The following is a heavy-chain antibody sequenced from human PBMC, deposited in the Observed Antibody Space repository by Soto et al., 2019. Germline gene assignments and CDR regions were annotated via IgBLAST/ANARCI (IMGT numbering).Heavy chain of an antibody. CDR2: VYNSGST. J-gene: IGHJ5*01. CDR1: GGSISNYY. Sequence: SETLSLTCTVSGGSISNYYWSWIRQPPGKGLEWMGYVYNSGSTNYNPSLKSRLTISVDTSKNQFSLKLSSVTAADTAAYYCARRTTRNNNWFDSWGQGILVTVSS. V-gene: IGHV4-59*08. CDR3: ARRTTRNNNWFDS.